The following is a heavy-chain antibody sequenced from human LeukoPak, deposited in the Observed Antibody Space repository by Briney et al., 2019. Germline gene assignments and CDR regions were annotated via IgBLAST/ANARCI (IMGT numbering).Heavy chain of an antibody. CDR2: ISSSGSTI. CDR1: GFTFSSYE. CDR3: AKDSRGNWFDP. J-gene: IGHJ5*02. Sequence: GGSLRLSCAASGFTFSSYEMNWVRQAPGKGLEWVSYISSSGSTIYYADSVKGRFTISRDNAKNSLYPQMNSLRAEDTAVYYCAKDSRGNWFDPWGQGTLVTVSS. V-gene: IGHV3-48*03. D-gene: IGHD3-16*01.